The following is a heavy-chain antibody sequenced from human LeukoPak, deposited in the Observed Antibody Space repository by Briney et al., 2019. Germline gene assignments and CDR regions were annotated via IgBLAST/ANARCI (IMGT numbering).Heavy chain of an antibody. CDR3: ARPPRDGYNNFDY. V-gene: IGHV1-2*02. J-gene: IGHJ4*02. CDR1: GYTFTGYY. D-gene: IGHD5-24*01. CDR2: INPNSGGT. Sequence: ASVKVSCKASGYTFTGYYMHWVRQAPGQGLQWMGWINPNSGGTNYAQKFQGRVTMTRDTSISTAYMKLSRLRSDDTAVYYCARPPRDGYNNFDYWGQGTLVTVSS.